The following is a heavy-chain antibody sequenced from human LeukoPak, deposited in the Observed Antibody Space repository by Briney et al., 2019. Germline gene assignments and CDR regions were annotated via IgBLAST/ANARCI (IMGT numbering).Heavy chain of an antibody. CDR1: GYTFTDYY. Sequence: VNVSCKASGYTFTDYYMHWVRQAPGQGIEWMGWINPKSGGTNYAQKFQGRVTMTRDTSISTAYMELSGLRSDDTAVYYCARSSRYCSSTSCYFVQWGQGTLVTVSS. CDR2: INPKSGGT. J-gene: IGHJ4*02. CDR3: ARSSRYCSSTSCYFVQ. V-gene: IGHV1-2*02. D-gene: IGHD2-2*01.